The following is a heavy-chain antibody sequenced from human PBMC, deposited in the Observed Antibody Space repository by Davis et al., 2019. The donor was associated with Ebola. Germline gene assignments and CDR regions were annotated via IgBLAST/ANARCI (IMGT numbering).Heavy chain of an antibody. D-gene: IGHD6-6*01. V-gene: IGHV3-30-3*02. CDR1: GFTFSSYA. CDR2: ISYDGSNK. Sequence: SLKISCAASGFTFSSYAMHWVRQAPGKGLEWVAVISYDGSNKYYADSVKGRFTISRDNSKNTLYLQMNSLRAEDTAVYYCAKPYSSIAARQWFDPWGQGTLVTVSS. J-gene: IGHJ5*02. CDR3: AKPYSSIAARQWFDP.